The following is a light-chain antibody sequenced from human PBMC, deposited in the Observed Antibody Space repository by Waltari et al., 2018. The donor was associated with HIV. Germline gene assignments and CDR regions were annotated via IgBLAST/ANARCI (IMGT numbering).Light chain of an antibody. Sequence: EILLTQSPGTLSLAPGERATLSCRASQTVDRNYLSWYQKKPGQGPRLLVLGASRRATGIPDRFSGSGSGTDFTLTISRLELEDFAVYYCQQYDRSWVTFGGGTKVEIK. CDR1: QTVDRNY. CDR3: QQYDRSWVT. CDR2: GAS. J-gene: IGKJ4*01. V-gene: IGKV3-20*01.